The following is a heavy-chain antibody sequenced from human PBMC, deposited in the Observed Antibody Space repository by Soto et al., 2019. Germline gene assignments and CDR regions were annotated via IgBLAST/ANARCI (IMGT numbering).Heavy chain of an antibody. CDR1: GGSISSGGYY. V-gene: IGHV4-31*03. CDR3: AREVYCSGGSCFVDY. D-gene: IGHD2-15*01. CDR2: IYYSGST. Sequence: QVQLQESGPGLVKPSQTLSLTCTVSGGSISSGGYYWSWIRQHPGKGLEWIGYIYYSGSTYYNPSRKSRVTISVDTSKTQFSLKLSSVTAADTDGYYCAREVYCSGGSCFVDYWGQGTLVTVSS. J-gene: IGHJ4*02.